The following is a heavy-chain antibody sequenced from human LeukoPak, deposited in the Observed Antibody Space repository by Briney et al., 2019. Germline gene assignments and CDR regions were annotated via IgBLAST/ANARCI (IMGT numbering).Heavy chain of an antibody. V-gene: IGHV1-18*01. Sequence: ASVKVSCKASGYTFTSYGISWVRQAPGQGLEWMGWISAYNGNTNYAQKLQGRVTMTTDTSTSTAYMELRSLRSEDTAVYYCARRGGGYDYGDLGWFDPWGQGTLVTVSS. CDR3: ARRGGGYDYGDLGWFDP. D-gene: IGHD4-17*01. CDR1: GYTFTSYG. J-gene: IGHJ5*02. CDR2: ISAYNGNT.